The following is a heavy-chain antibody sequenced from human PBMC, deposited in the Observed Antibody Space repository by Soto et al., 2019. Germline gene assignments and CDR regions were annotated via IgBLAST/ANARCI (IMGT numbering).Heavy chain of an antibody. V-gene: IGHV3-48*03. CDR3: ARGNSHCTDRSCSGFDP. Sequence: GGSLRLSCTGSGLSFDTYEMNWVRQAPGKGLEWVAYISSSGTVIFYGDSVKGRFTVSRDNSRNSLFLQMHGLSAGDTAIYYCARGNSHCTDRSCSGFDPWGQGTLVTVSS. J-gene: IGHJ5*02. D-gene: IGHD2-8*02. CDR2: ISSSGTVI. CDR1: GLSFDTYE.